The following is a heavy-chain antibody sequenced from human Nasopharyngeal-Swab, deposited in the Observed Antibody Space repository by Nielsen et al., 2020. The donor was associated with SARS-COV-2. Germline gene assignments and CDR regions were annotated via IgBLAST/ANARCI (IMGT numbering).Heavy chain of an antibody. CDR1: GYSFTNYW. V-gene: IGHV5-51*01. CDR3: ARHGIAAAAGTFDI. J-gene: IGHJ3*02. D-gene: IGHD6-13*01. CDR2: IYRGDSDT. Sequence: GESLKISCKGSGYSFTNYWIGWVRQMPGKGLEWMGIIYRGDSDTRYSPSFQVQVTISADKSISTAYLHWSCLKASDTAMYFCARHGIAAAAGTFDIWGQGTMVTVSS.